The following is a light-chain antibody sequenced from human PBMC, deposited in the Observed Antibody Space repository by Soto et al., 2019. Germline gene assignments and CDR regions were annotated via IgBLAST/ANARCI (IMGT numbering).Light chain of an antibody. Sequence: QSVLTQPASVSGSPGQSITISCTGTSNDVGGYNYVSWYQQPPGKAPKLMIYDVSNRPSGVSNRFSGSKSGNTASLTISGLQADDEADYYCSSYTGSDVVVFGGGTKLTVL. CDR1: SNDVGGYNY. CDR3: SSYTGSDVVV. J-gene: IGLJ2*01. V-gene: IGLV2-14*01. CDR2: DVS.